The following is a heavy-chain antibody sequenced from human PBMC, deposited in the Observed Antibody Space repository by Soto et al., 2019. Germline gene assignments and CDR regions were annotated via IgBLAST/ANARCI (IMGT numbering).Heavy chain of an antibody. V-gene: IGHV1-69*04. J-gene: IGHJ3*02. CDR3: AREGFGEFQDAFDI. D-gene: IGHD3-10*01. Sequence: ASVKVSCKASGGTFSSYTISWVRQALGQGLEWMGRIIPILGIANYAQKFQGRVTITADKSTSTAYMELSSLRSEDTAVYYCAREGFGEFQDAFDIWGQGTMVTVSS. CDR1: GGTFSSYT. CDR2: IIPILGIA.